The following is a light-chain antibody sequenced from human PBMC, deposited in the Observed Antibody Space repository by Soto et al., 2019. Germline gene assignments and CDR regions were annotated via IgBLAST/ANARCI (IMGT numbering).Light chain of an antibody. Sequence: DIQMTQSPSSLSTSVGDRVTITCRASQSISSFLNWYQQKPGKAPKLLVYAASILRSGVPSRFSGSGSGTDFTLTISTLQPEDFATYYCQQSYSHPRTFGQGTKVDIK. V-gene: IGKV1-39*01. CDR2: AAS. J-gene: IGKJ1*01. CDR3: QQSYSHPRT. CDR1: QSISSF.